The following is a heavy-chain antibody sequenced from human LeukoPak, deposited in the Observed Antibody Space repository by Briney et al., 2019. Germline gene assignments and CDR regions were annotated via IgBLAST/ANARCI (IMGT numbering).Heavy chain of an antibody. CDR2: ISNDGGGT. Sequence: GGSLRLSCAASGFIFNNYGLVWVRQAPGKGLEWVSAISNDGGGTTYADFVKGRFSVSRDNSKNTLFLQMNSLRAEDTALYYCAKGSSGYFFNLWGQGTLVTVSS. CDR3: AKGSSGYFFNL. V-gene: IGHV3-23*01. D-gene: IGHD3-22*01. J-gene: IGHJ5*02. CDR1: GFIFNNYG.